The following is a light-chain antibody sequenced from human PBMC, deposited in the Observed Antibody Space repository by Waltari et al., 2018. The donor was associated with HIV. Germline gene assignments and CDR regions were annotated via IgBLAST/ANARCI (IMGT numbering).Light chain of an antibody. CDR3: QQYYSPPYT. Sequence: EIVMTQSPDSLAVSLGERATTNCKSSQTILYTYKNKDSLAWYQQRPGQPPKLLIYWASTRESGVPDRFTGSGSGTDFTLTISSLQAEDVAVYYCQQYYSPPYTFGQGTELQIK. J-gene: IGKJ2*01. V-gene: IGKV4-1*01. CDR2: WAS. CDR1: QTILYTYKNKDS.